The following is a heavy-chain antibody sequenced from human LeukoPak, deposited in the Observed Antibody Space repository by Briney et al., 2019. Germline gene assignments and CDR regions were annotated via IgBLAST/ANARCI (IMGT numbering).Heavy chain of an antibody. CDR2: ISSDGSST. CDR3: AKDRVGYSGSYSRFDY. V-gene: IGHV3-74*01. CDR1: GFTFSSYW. J-gene: IGHJ4*02. D-gene: IGHD1-26*01. Sequence: GGSLRLSCAASGFTFSSYWMHWVRQAPGKGLVWVSRISSDGSSTSYADSVKGRFTISRDNAKNSLYLQMNSLRAEDTALYYCAKDRVGYSGSYSRFDYWGQGTLVTVSS.